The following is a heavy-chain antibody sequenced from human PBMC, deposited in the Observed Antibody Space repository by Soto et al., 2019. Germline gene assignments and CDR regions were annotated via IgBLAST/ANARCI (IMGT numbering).Heavy chain of an antibody. CDR2: INAGNGNT. V-gene: IGHV1-3*01. D-gene: IGHD1-7*01. Sequence: ASVKVSCKASGYTFTSYAMHWVRQAPGQRLEWMGWINAGNGNTKYSQKFQGRVTITRDTSASTAYMELSSLRSEDTTVYYCARAVEMSGTTIAAFDIWGQGTMVT. CDR1: GYTFTSYA. CDR3: ARAVEMSGTTIAAFDI. J-gene: IGHJ3*02.